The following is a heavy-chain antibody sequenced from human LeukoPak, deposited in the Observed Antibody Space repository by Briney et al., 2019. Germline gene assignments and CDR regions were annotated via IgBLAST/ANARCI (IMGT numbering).Heavy chain of an antibody. Sequence: SETLSLTCAVYGGSFSGYYWSWIRQPPGKGLEWIGEINHSGSTNYNPSLKSRVTISVDTSKNQFSLKLSSVTAADTAVYYCARGLDYYDSSGYSRSYFLDYWGQGTLVTVSS. CDR2: INHSGST. CDR3: ARGLDYYDSSGYSRSYFLDY. D-gene: IGHD3-22*01. J-gene: IGHJ4*02. V-gene: IGHV4-34*01. CDR1: GGSFSGYY.